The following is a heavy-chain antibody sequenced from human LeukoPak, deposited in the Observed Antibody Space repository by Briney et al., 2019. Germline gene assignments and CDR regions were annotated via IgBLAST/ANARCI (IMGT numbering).Heavy chain of an antibody. CDR2: IKKDGSEK. CDR3: ARALTTLTYEGY. Sequence: GGSLRLSCAASEFTFSHYWMSWVRQAPGKGLEWVANIKKDGSEKYYADSVKGRFTVSRDNAKDSLYLQMNSLRAEDTAVYYCARALTTLTYEGYWGQGTLVTVSS. D-gene: IGHD1-1*01. V-gene: IGHV3-7*01. J-gene: IGHJ4*02. CDR1: EFTFSHYW.